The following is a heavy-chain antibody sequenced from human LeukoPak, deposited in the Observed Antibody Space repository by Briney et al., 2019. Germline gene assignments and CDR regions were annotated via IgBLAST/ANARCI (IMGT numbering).Heavy chain of an antibody. V-gene: IGHV1-8*01. D-gene: IGHD3-9*01. CDR3: ARGGTYYDILTGYYPLKLAYYYYGMDV. J-gene: IGHJ6*02. CDR2: MNPNSGNT. CDR1: GYTFTSYD. Sequence: ASLKVSCKASGYTFTSYDINWVRQATGQGLEWMGWMNPNSGNTGYAQKFQGRVTMTRNTSISTAYMELSSLRSEDTAVYYCARGGTYYDILTGYYPLKLAYYYYGMDVWGQGTTVTVSS.